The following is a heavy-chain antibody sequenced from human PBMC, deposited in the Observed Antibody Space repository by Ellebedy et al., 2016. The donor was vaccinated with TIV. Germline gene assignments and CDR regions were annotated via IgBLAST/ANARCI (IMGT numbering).Heavy chain of an antibody. CDR2: INPSGGTT. CDR1: GYTFTNYF. D-gene: IGHD6-13*01. J-gene: IGHJ4*02. CDR3: ARNLGSSWYVFDIDY. V-gene: IGHV1-46*04. Sequence: AASVKVSCKASGYTFTNYFMHWARQAPGQGLEWLGIINPSGGTTRYAQKLQGRVTMTRDTSTSTVYMELSSLRSEDTAVYYCARNLGSSWYVFDIDYWGQGTLVTVSS.